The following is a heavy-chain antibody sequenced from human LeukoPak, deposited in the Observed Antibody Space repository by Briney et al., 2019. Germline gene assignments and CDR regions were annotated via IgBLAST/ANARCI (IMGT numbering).Heavy chain of an antibody. CDR1: GGSISSYY. Sequence: PSETLSLTCTVSGGSISSYYWSWIRQPAGKGLEWIGRIYTSGSTNYNPSLKSRVTMSVDTSKNQFSLKLSSVTAADTAVYYCARGRGWYCSSTSCYTRGYFDYWGQGTLVTVSS. D-gene: IGHD2-2*02. J-gene: IGHJ4*02. CDR3: ARGRGWYCSSTSCYTRGYFDY. V-gene: IGHV4-4*07. CDR2: IYTSGST.